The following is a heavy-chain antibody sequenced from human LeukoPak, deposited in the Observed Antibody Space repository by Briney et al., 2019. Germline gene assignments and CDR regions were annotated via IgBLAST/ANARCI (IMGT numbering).Heavy chain of an antibody. CDR1: GFTFSTYT. CDR2: IGNNGAGI. Sequence: PGGSLRLSCAASGFTFSTYTMYWVRHPPGKRLEWVSIIGNNGAGIHYAYSVKVRFTISRYNFKNALYLQMNSLRVEDTAVYYCAIDPNWGTHSWGQGVLVTVSS. J-gene: IGHJ4*02. D-gene: IGHD7-27*01. V-gene: IGHV3-23*01. CDR3: AIDPNWGTHS.